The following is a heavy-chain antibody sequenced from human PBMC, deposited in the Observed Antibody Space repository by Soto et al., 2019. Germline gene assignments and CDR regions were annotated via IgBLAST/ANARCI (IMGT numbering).Heavy chain of an antibody. CDR1: GCSITANY. D-gene: IGHD3-3*01. J-gene: IGHJ5*02. V-gene: IGHV4-59*01. CDR2: IYYTGIT. Sequence: QVQLQQSGPGLLKTSETLSLTCSVSGCSITANYWTWLRQSPGKGLEWVGYIYYTGITNYNPSLKRRVTISLDRSKNPFSRKLDSVTAADTAVYYCARALDYDFWCGRNWFDPLCQGTLVTVSS. CDR3: ARALDYDFWCGRNWFDP.